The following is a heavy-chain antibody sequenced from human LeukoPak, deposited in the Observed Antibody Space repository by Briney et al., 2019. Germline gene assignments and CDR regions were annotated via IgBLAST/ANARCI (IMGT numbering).Heavy chain of an antibody. J-gene: IGHJ4*02. D-gene: IGHD6-19*01. CDR3: ARLAHSSGRYFDY. Sequence: PSETLSLTCTVSGGSISSSSYYWGWIRQPPGKGLEWIGSIYYSGNTYYNPSLKSRVTISVDTSKNQFSLKLSSVTAADTAVYYCARLAHSSGRYFDYWGQGTLVTVSS. CDR1: GGSISSSSYY. CDR2: IYYSGNT. V-gene: IGHV4-39*01.